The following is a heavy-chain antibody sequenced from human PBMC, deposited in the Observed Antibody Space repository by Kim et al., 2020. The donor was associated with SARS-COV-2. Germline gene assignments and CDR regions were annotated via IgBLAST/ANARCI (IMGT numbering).Heavy chain of an antibody. Sequence: SETLSLTCTVSGYSISSGYYWGWIRQPPGTGLEWIGSIYHSGSTFYNPSLKSRVTISVDTSKNQFSLKLSSVTAADTAVYYCARGEHIVVVTAAFDYWGQGTLVTVSS. J-gene: IGHJ4*02. CDR1: GYSISSGYY. CDR2: IYHSGST. D-gene: IGHD2-21*02. CDR3: ARGEHIVVVTAAFDY. V-gene: IGHV4-38-2*02.